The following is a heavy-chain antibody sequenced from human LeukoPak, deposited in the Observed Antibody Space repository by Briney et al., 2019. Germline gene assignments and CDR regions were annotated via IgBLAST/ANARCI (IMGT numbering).Heavy chain of an antibody. D-gene: IGHD2-2*01. CDR3: AREEYCSTSSCYHSWFDP. CDR2: IGVYNGKT. Sequence: GASVKVSCKTSGYNFTNYGISWVRQAPGQGLEWMGWIGVYNGKTKYAQKFQDRVTMTTDTSTSTAYMELRSLKSDDTAVYYCAREEYCSTSSCYHSWFDPWSQGTLVTVSS. V-gene: IGHV1-18*01. CDR1: GYNFTNYG. J-gene: IGHJ5*02.